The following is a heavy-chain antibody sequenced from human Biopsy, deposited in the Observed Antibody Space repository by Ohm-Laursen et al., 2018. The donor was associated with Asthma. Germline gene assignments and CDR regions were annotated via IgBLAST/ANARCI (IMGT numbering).Heavy chain of an antibody. V-gene: IGHV4-39*02. Sequence: SDTLSLTCIVSGDAMSTSGSYWGWIRQSPGTGLEWIGSIYYCGRTYYNPSLESRVTISADTSKNHFSLKVTSVTAADTAVYYCARAVSSSSYWYFDLWGRGDLVTVSS. CDR2: IYYCGRT. D-gene: IGHD6-6*01. J-gene: IGHJ2*01. CDR3: ARAVSSSSYWYFDL. CDR1: GDAMSTSGSY.